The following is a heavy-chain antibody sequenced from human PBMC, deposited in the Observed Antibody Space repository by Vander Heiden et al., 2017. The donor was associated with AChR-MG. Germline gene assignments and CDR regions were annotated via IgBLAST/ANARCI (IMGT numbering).Heavy chain of an antibody. D-gene: IGHD3-22*01. CDR3: AKNAPYYYESSGYPREY. V-gene: IGHV3-23*01. CDR1: GFTFSSYA. Sequence: EVQLLESGGGLVQPGGYLRLSGAASGFTFSSYAMSWVRQAQGKGLEWVSAISGSGGSTYYADSVKGRFNISRDNSKNTLYLQMNSLRAEDTAVYYCAKNAPYYYESSGYPREYWGQGTLVTVSS. J-gene: IGHJ4*02. CDR2: ISGSGGST.